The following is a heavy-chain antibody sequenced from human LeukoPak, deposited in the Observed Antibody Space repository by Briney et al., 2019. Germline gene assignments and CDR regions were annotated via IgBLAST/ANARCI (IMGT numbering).Heavy chain of an antibody. J-gene: IGHJ4*02. CDR1: GGPMRSYY. D-gene: IGHD4-23*01. V-gene: IGHV4-59*01. CDR2: ISYSGYT. CDR3: ARGRNDNGGMFFDS. Sequence: SGTLSLTCTVSGGPMRSYYWSWIRQAPGKGLEWIGFISYSGYTSYSPSLKSRVAISVDTSKSQFSLRLNSMTAADTAIYYCARGRNDNGGMFFDSWAQGTLVTVSS.